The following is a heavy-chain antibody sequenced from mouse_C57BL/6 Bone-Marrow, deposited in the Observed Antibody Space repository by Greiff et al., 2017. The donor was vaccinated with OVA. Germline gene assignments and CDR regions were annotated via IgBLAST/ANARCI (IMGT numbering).Heavy chain of an antibody. CDR1: GYAFSSSW. CDR3: ARWAPYYFDY. J-gene: IGHJ2*01. V-gene: IGHV1-82*01. Sequence: VQLQQSGPELVKPGASVKLSCKASGYAFSSSWMNWVKQRPGKGLEWIGRIYPGDGDTNYNGKFKGKATLTADKSSSTAYMQLSSLTSEDSAVYVCARWAPYYFDYWGKGTTLTVSS. CDR2: IYPGDGDT.